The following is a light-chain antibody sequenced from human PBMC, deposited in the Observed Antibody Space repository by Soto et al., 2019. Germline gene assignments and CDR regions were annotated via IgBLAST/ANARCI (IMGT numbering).Light chain of an antibody. CDR2: GAS. Sequence: EIVLTQSPGTLSLSPGERATLSCRASQSVSSSYLAWYQQKSGQAPRLLIYGASSRATGIPDRFSGRKSGTDFTLTISRLEPEDFAVYYCQQYGSSPWTFGQGTKVDIK. V-gene: IGKV3-20*01. CDR1: QSVSSSY. CDR3: QQYGSSPWT. J-gene: IGKJ1*01.